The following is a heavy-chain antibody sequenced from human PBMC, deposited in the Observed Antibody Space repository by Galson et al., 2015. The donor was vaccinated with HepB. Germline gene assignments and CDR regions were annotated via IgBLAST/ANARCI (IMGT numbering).Heavy chain of an antibody. CDR1: GGSISSYS. CDR3: ARSGDADTEFDH. Sequence: SETLSLTCTVSGGSISSYSWSWVRQPPGKGLEWIGYIYYGGRTNYNPSLNSRVTLSIDTSKNQFSLKVGSVTAADTAVYYCARSGDADTEFDHWGRGTLVTVSS. D-gene: IGHD1-26*01. V-gene: IGHV4-59*08. J-gene: IGHJ4*02. CDR2: IYYGGRT.